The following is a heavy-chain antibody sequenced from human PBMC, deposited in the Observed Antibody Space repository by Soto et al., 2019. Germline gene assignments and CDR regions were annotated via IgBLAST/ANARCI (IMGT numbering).Heavy chain of an antibody. V-gene: IGHV6-1*01. CDR1: GDSVSSNSAG. Sequence: PAQTLSLTCAITGDSVSSNSAGWSWVRQSPSRGLECLGRTYYRSKWYYEYALSVRGRITINPDKSKNQYSLQLNSVTPEDTAVYFCAKAGVVIIPVHSDYWGQGTLVTVS. J-gene: IGHJ4*02. D-gene: IGHD3-3*01. CDR3: AKAGVVIIPVHSDY. CDR2: TYYRSKWYY.